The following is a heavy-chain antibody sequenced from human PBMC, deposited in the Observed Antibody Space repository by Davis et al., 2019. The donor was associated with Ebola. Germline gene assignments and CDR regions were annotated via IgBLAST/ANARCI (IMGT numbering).Heavy chain of an antibody. CDR2: INLDGSDT. J-gene: IGHJ4*02. Sequence: GESLKISCAASGFTLSNYWMHWVRQAPGKGLVWVSYINLDGSDTTYADSVKGRFTISRDNSKNTLYLQMNSLRDEDTAVYYCARDPGGSNRPFDYWGQGTLVTVSS. CDR1: GFTLSNYW. D-gene: IGHD4-11*01. V-gene: IGHV3-74*01. CDR3: ARDPGGSNRPFDY.